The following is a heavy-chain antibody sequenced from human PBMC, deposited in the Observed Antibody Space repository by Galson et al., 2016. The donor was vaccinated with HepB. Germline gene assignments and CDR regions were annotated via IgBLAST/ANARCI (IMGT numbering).Heavy chain of an antibody. V-gene: IGHV3-23*01. CDR1: GFTFSDLG. CDR2: ISDSGGKT. D-gene: IGHD4-17*01. J-gene: IGHJ4*02. CDR3: LSTTLTTTL. Sequence: SLRLSCAASGFTFSDLGMRWVRQAPGKGLEWVSSISDSGGKTFYADSVKGRFTVSRDNSKNTLFLHMTSLRADDTALYYCLSTTLTTTLGGQGTLVIVSA.